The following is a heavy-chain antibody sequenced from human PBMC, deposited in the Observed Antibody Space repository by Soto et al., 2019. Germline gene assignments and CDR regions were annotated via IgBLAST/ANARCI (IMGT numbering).Heavy chain of an antibody. CDR1: GGTFSSYA. V-gene: IGHV1-69*06. CDR2: IIPIFGTA. CDR3: ARTGGPTAIFGVVIMNWTLDY. Sequence: GASVKVSCKASGGTFSSYAISWVRQAPGQGLEWMGGIIPIFGTANYAQKFQGRVTITADKSTSTAYMELSSLRSEDTAVYYCARTGGPTAIFGVVIMNWTLDYWGQGTLVTVSS. J-gene: IGHJ4*02. D-gene: IGHD3-3*01.